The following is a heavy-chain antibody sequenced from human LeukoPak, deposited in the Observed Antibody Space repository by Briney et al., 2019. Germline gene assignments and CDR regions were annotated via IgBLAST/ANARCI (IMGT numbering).Heavy chain of an antibody. CDR3: ARGVITAVAARKVRNWFDP. CDR1: GYTFTSYY. CDR2: INPSGGCT. J-gene: IGHJ5*02. V-gene: IGHV1-46*01. Sequence: ASVKVSCKASGYTFTSYYMHWVRQAPGQGLEWMGIINPSGGCTSYAQKFQGRVTMTRDTSISTAYMELSRLRSDDTAVYYCARGVITAVAARKVRNWFDPWGQGTLVTVSS. D-gene: IGHD6-19*01.